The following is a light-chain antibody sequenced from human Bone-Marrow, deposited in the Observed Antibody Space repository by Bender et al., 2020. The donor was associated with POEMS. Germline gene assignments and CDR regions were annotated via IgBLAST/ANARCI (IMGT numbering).Light chain of an antibody. CDR3: SSYAGSNKVI. Sequence: QSALTQPASVSGSPGQSITISCTGTSSDIGGYNYVSWHQQHPGKAPKLMIYEVSKRPSGVPDRFSGSKSGNTASLTVSGLQAEDEADYYCSSYAGSNKVIFGGGTKLTVL. V-gene: IGLV2-8*01. J-gene: IGLJ2*01. CDR1: SSDIGGYNY. CDR2: EVS.